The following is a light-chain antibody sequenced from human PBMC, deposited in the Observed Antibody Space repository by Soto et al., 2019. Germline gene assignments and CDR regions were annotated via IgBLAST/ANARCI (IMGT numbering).Light chain of an antibody. V-gene: IGLV2-14*01. CDR2: EVT. Sequence: QSALTQPASVSGSPGQSITISCTGTSSDVGGYNFASWYQQYPGKVPKLLIYEVTNRPSGISNRFSGSKSGNTASLTISGLQAEDEADYYCSSYTSGSTLVVFGGGTKLTVL. CDR3: SSYTSGSTLVV. J-gene: IGLJ3*02. CDR1: SSDVGGYNF.